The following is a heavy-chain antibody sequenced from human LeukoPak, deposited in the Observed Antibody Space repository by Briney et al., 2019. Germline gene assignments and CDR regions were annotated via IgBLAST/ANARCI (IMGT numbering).Heavy chain of an antibody. J-gene: IGHJ4*02. D-gene: IGHD3-10*01. CDR3: VVLFRRGSGSYYIDY. CDR1: GGSFSGYY. V-gene: IGHV4-34*01. CDR2: INRSGST. Sequence: KPSETLSLTCAVYGGSFSGYYWSWIRQPPGKGLEWIGEINRSGSTNYNPSLMSRVTISVDTSKNQFSLKLRSVTAADTAAYYCVVLFRRGSGSYYIDYWGQGTLVTVSS.